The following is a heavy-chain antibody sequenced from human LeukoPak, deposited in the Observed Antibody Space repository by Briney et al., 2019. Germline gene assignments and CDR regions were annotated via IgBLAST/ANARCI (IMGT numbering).Heavy chain of an antibody. V-gene: IGHV3-23*01. CDR3: AKDQRSGEYDYGWGPFDM. D-gene: IGHD3-16*01. J-gene: IGHJ3*02. CDR1: GFTFSNYA. CDR2: ISRSGNSA. Sequence: GGSLRLSCAASGFTFSNYAMGWVRQAPRKGLEWASAISRSGNSAVYTDSARARFHISRDNSQNTILLQMNSLRAEDTAVYHCAKDQRSGEYDYGWGPFDMWGQGTMVTVSS.